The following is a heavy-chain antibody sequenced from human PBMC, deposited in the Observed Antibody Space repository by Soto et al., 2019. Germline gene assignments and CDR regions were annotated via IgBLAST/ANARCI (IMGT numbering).Heavy chain of an antibody. CDR2: INHSGST. V-gene: IGHV4-34*01. CDR3: ARGGIRFLEWLHYYYGMDV. J-gene: IGHJ6*02. D-gene: IGHD3-3*01. Sequence: ASETLSLTCAVYGGSFSGYYWSWIRQPPGKGLEWIGEINHSGSTNYNPSLKSRVTISVDTPKNQFSLKLSSVTAADTAVYYCARGGIRFLEWLHYYYGMDVWGQGTTVTVSS. CDR1: GGSFSGYY.